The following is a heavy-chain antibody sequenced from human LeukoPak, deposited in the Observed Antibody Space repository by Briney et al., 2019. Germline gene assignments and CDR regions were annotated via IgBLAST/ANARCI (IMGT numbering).Heavy chain of an antibody. D-gene: IGHD3-22*01. CDR3: ARVLGYYDSSGYYYVGYFDY. V-gene: IGHV3-72*01. J-gene: IGHJ4*02. Sequence: GGSLRLSCAASGFTFSDHYMDWVRQAPGKGLEWVGRTRNKASSYTTEYAASVKGRFTISRDDSKNSLYLQMNSLKTEDTAVYYCARVLGYYDSSGYYYVGYFDYWGQGTLVTVSS. CDR1: GFTFSDHY. CDR2: TRNKASSYTT.